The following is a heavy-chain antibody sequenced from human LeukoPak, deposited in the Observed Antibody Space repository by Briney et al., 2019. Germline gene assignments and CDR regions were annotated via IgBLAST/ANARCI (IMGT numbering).Heavy chain of an antibody. V-gene: IGHV1-69*13. CDR1: GGTFISYA. CDR2: IIPIFGTA. J-gene: IGHJ6*02. CDR3: ASGYYYDSSGYYAYYYYGMDV. Sequence: SVKVSCKASGGTFISYAISWVRQAPGQGLEWMEGIIPIFGTANYAQKFQGRVTITADESTSTAYMELSSLRSEDTAVYYCASGYYYDSSGYYAYYYYGMDVWGQGTTVTASS. D-gene: IGHD3-22*01.